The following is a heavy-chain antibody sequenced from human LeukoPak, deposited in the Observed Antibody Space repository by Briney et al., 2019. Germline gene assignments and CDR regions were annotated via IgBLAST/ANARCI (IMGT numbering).Heavy chain of an antibody. V-gene: IGHV4-59*01. D-gene: IGHD3-10*01. CDR2: IYYSGST. Sequence: SETLSLTCTVSGASISSSYWSWIRQPPGQGLEWIASIYYSGSTNFNPSLKSRVTISVDTPKKQVALKLSSVSAADTAVYFCARPRFGDTSWFDPWGQGTLVTVSS. CDR3: ARPRFGDTSWFDP. CDR1: GASISSSY. J-gene: IGHJ5*02.